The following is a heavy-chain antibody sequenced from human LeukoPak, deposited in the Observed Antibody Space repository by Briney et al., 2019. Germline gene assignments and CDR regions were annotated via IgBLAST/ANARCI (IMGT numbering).Heavy chain of an antibody. CDR1: GGSISSYY. CDR2: IYYSGIT. V-gene: IGHV4-59*01. Sequence: PSETLSLTCTVSGGSISSYYWSWIRQPPGKGLEWIGYIYYSGITNYNPSLKSRVTMSVDTSKNQFSLKLSSVTAADTAIYYCARDSRGHSGYDLDYWGQGTLVTVSS. CDR3: ARDSRGHSGYDLDY. D-gene: IGHD5-12*01. J-gene: IGHJ4*02.